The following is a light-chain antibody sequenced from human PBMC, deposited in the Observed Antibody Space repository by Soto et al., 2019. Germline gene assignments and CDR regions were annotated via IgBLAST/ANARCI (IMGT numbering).Light chain of an antibody. V-gene: IGLV2-14*01. J-gene: IGLJ2*01. CDR2: EVS. CDR1: SSDVGGYNY. CDR3: SSYTSSSTLVVV. Sequence: QSALTQPASVSGSPGQSITISCTGTSSDVGGYNYVSWYQQHPGKAPKLMIYEVSNRPSGVSNRFSGSKSGNTASLTISGLQAEAEADYYCSSYTSSSTLVVVVGGGTKLTVL.